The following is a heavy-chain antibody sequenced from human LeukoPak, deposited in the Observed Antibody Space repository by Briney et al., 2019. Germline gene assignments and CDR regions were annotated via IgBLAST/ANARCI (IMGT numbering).Heavy chain of an antibody. D-gene: IGHD6-19*01. CDR1: GYTLTGYY. CDR2: INPNSGGT. V-gene: IGHV1-2*02. CDR3: ARDQPIAVAGTFDY. J-gene: IGHJ4*02. Sequence: ASVKVSCKASGYTLTGYYMHWVRQAPGQGLEWMGWINPNSGGTNYAQKFQGRVTMTRDTSISTAYMELSRLGSDDTAVYYCARDQPIAVAGTFDYWGQGTLVTVSS.